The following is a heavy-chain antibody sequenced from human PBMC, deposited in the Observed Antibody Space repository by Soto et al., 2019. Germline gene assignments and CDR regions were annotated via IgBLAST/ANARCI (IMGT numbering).Heavy chain of an antibody. CDR1: GYDFTTYG. CDR3: ARGRYGDY. V-gene: IGHV1-18*01. D-gene: IGHD1-1*01. CDR2: ISAHNGNT. Sequence: QVHLVQSGAEVKKPGASVKVSCKGSGYDFTTYGITWVRQAPGQGLEWMAWISAHNGNTDYAQKLQGRVTVTRDTSTSTPYMPLRSLRSDDTAVYYCARGRYGDYWGQGALVTVSS. J-gene: IGHJ4*02.